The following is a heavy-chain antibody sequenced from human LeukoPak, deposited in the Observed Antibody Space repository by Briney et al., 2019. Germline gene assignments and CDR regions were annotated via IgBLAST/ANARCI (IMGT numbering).Heavy chain of an antibody. V-gene: IGHV1-18*01. D-gene: IGHD6-6*01. J-gene: IGHJ6*03. CDR3: ARDPDIAARPWYYYYMDV. Sequence: ASVTVSCKASVYTFTIYGISWVRQAPGQGLEWMGWISAYNGNTNYAQKLQGRVTMTTDTSTGTAYMELRSLRSDDTAVYYCARDPDIAARPWYYYYMDVWGKGTTVTVSS. CDR2: ISAYNGNT. CDR1: VYTFTIYG.